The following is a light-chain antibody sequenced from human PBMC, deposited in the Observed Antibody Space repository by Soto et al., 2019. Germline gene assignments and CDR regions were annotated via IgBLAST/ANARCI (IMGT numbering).Light chain of an antibody. J-gene: IGKJ4*01. Sequence: EIVLTQSPGTLSLSPGERAPLSCRASQSVRSSYFAWYQQKPGQAPRLLIFGASTRAPGIPDRFSGSGSGTDFPLTISKLEPEDFALFYCQQYGNSPLTFGGGTK. CDR1: QSVRSSY. CDR2: GAS. V-gene: IGKV3-20*01. CDR3: QQYGNSPLT.